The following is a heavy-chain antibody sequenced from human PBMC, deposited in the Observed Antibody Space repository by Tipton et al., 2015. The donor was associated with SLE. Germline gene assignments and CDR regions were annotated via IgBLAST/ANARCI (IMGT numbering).Heavy chain of an antibody. V-gene: IGHV4-39*07. J-gene: IGHJ4*02. Sequence: TLSLTCTVSDGSIRSTNYYWGWIRQPPGKGLEWIGSIFYTGSTYYNPSLKSRVSFSIDTSKHQFSLKLNSATAADTAVYYCARRHYSGPFDSWGQGTLVTVSS. D-gene: IGHD5-12*01. CDR2: IFYTGST. CDR1: DGSIRSTNYY. CDR3: ARRHYSGPFDS.